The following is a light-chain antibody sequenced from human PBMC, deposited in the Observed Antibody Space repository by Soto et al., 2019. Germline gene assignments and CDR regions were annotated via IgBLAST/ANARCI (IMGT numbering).Light chain of an antibody. J-gene: IGLJ2*01. CDR1: SSDVGGYNY. CDR3: SSYTSSSTG. CDR2: DVS. Sequence: QSVLTQPASVSGSPGQSITISCTGTSSDVGGYNYVSWYQQHPGKAPKLMIYDVSNRPSGVSNRFSGSKSGNTASLTISGLQAEDEADYYCSSYTSSSTGFGGGTKRTV. V-gene: IGLV2-14*01.